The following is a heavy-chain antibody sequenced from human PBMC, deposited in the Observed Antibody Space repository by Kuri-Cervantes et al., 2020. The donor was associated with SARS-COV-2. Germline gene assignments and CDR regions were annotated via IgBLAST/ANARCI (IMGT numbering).Heavy chain of an antibody. CDR1: GVSVGSSRYY. J-gene: IGHJ5*02. Sequence: SETLSLTCTVSGVSVGSSRYYWGWIRQPPGKGLEWLGTIYYSGSTYYNPSLKSRVTISVDTPWNQFSLKLSSVTASDTAVYYCATSYYYDSSGYYGWFDPWGQGVLVTVSS. CDR2: IYYSGST. D-gene: IGHD3-22*01. CDR3: ATSYYYDSSGYYGWFDP. V-gene: IGHV4-39*01.